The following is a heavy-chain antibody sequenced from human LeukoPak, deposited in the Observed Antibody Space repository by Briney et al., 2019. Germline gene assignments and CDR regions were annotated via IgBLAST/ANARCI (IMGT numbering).Heavy chain of an antibody. CDR3: AKESRGSSPEF. D-gene: IGHD1-26*01. CDR1: GFTFSNYG. J-gene: IGHJ1*01. Sequence: GGSLRLSCAASGFTFSNYGMSWLRQAPGKGLEWVSAITGSGDDAYYADSVHGRFTMSRDNSKSTLYLQMSSLRVEDTAVHYCAKESRGSSPEFWGQGTLVTVSS. CDR2: ITGSGDDA. V-gene: IGHV3-23*01.